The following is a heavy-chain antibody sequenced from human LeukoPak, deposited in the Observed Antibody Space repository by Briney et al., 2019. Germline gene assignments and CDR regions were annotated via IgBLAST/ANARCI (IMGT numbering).Heavy chain of an antibody. D-gene: IGHD3-9*01. Sequence: GGSLRLSCVVSGFTFSSYGMNWVRQAPGKGLEWVSGIHWNGASTGYADSVKGRFTISRDNAKKSLYLLADSLRVEDTAMYYCARSAGDILTGYYDYWGQGILVSVAS. CDR3: ARSAGDILTGYYDY. CDR2: IHWNGAST. J-gene: IGHJ4*02. V-gene: IGHV3-20*04. CDR1: GFTFSSYG.